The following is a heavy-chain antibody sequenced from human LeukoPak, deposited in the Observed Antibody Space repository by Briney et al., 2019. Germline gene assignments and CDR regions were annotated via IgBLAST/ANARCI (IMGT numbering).Heavy chain of an antibody. V-gene: IGHV1-24*01. Sequence: GASVKVSCEVSGYTLTELSMHWVRQAPGKGLEWMGGFDPEDGETIYAQKFQSRVTMTEDTSTDTAYMELSSLRSEDTAVYYCAIWRWELPYFDYWGQGTLVTVSS. CDR1: GYTLTELS. J-gene: IGHJ4*02. CDR3: AIWRWELPYFDY. D-gene: IGHD1-26*01. CDR2: FDPEDGET.